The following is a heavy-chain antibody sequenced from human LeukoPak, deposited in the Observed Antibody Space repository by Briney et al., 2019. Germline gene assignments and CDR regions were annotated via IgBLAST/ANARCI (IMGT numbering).Heavy chain of an antibody. Sequence: KPGGSLRLSCAASGFTFSSYAMSWVRQAPGKGLEWVSAISGSGGSTYYADSVKGRFTISRDNSKNTLYLQMNSLRAEDTAVYYCAKDSDSGYSPYYFDYWGQGTLVTVSS. CDR3: AKDSDSGYSPYYFDY. D-gene: IGHD3-22*01. CDR2: ISGSGGST. CDR1: GFTFSSYA. J-gene: IGHJ4*02. V-gene: IGHV3-23*01.